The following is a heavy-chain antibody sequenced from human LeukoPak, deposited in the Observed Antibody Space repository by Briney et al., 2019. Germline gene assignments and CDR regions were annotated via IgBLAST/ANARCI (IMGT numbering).Heavy chain of an antibody. Sequence: GGSLRLSCTASEFSFDDYGMTWVRQPPGKGLEWVSGINWNGDITDYADSVKGRFTISRDNAKNSLYLQMNSLRAEDTALYYCAKAMTEIAVAGIVYWGQGTLVTVSS. J-gene: IGHJ4*02. CDR2: INWNGDIT. CDR1: EFSFDDYG. D-gene: IGHD6-19*01. V-gene: IGHV3-20*04. CDR3: AKAMTEIAVAGIVY.